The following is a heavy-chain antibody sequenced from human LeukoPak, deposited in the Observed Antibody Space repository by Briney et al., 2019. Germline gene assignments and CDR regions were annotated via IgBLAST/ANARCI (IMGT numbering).Heavy chain of an antibody. D-gene: IGHD6-19*01. V-gene: IGHV1-18*01. Sequence: ASVKVSCKASGYSFTSYGISWVRQAPGQGLEWMGWTSAYNGNTNYAQKLQGRVTMTTDTSTSTAYMELRSLRSDDTAVYYCVRHSSDWEFDYWGQGTLVTVSS. J-gene: IGHJ4*02. CDR1: GYSFTSYG. CDR2: TSAYNGNT. CDR3: VRHSSDWEFDY.